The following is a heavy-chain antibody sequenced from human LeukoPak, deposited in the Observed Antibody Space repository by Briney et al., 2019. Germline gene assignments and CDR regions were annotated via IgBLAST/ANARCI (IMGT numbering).Heavy chain of an antibody. D-gene: IGHD3-3*01. J-gene: IGHJ4*02. CDR2: IVYDESNE. V-gene: IGHV3-30-3*01. CDR3: ARDEVGGGTD. Sequence: PGGSLRLSCTTSGFDFSGYAMHWVRQAPGKGLQWVALIVYDESNEYYADSVKGRFTISRDNAKNSLYLQMNSLRAEDTAVYYCARDEVGGGTDWGQGTLVTVSS. CDR1: GFDFSGYA.